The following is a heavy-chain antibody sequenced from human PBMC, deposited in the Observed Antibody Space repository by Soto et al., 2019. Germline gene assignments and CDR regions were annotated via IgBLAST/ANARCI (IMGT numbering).Heavy chain of an antibody. D-gene: IGHD3-9*01. CDR3: ARGGGPDVLRYFDWLMDV. J-gene: IGHJ6*02. CDR2: IWYDGSNK. V-gene: IGHV3-33*01. Sequence: QVQLVESGGGVVQPGRSLRLSCAASGFTFSSYGMHWVRQAPGKGLEWVAVIWYDGSNKYYADSVKGRFTISRDNSKNPLYRQMNSLRAEDTAVYYCARGGGPDVLRYFDWLMDVWGQGTTVTVSS. CDR1: GFTFSSYG.